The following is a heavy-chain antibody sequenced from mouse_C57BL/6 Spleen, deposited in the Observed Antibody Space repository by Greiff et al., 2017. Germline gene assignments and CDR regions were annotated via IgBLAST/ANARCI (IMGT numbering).Heavy chain of an antibody. CDR2: IYPSDSET. CDR1: GYTFTSYW. V-gene: IGHV1-61*01. J-gene: IGHJ3*01. Sequence: QVHVKQPGAELVRPGSSVKLSCKASGYTFTSYWMDWVKQRPGQGLEWIGNIYPSDSETHYNQKFKDKATLTVDKSSSTAYMQLSSLTSEDSAVYYCARRNYSNYPFAYWGQGTLVTVSA. D-gene: IGHD2-5*01. CDR3: ARRNYSNYPFAY.